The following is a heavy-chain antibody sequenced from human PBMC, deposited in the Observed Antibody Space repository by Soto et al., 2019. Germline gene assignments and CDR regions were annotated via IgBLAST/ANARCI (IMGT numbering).Heavy chain of an antibody. CDR1: GGSMSGYY. V-gene: IGHV4-59*05. Sequence: SETLSLTCIVSGGSMSGYYWSWMRQPPGKGLEWIGSIYYRGNAYYNPSLKTRVTISLDKSKSQFSLKLNSVTAADSAVYFCARLEGLATISYYFDFWGPGALVTVSS. CDR3: ARLEGLATISYYFDF. J-gene: IGHJ4*02. D-gene: IGHD5-12*01. CDR2: IYYRGNA.